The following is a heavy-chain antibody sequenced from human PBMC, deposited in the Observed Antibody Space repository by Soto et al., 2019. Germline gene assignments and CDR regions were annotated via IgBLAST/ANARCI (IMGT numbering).Heavy chain of an antibody. CDR1: GGTFSSYA. D-gene: IGHD3-22*01. Sequence: QVQLVQSGAEVKKPGSSVKVSCTASGGTFSSYAISWVRQAPGQGLEWMGGIIPIFGTANYAQKFQGRVTITADESTSTAYMELSSLRSDDTAVYYCARGNNDYDSSCYGERYYVDYWGQGTLVTVSS. V-gene: IGHV1-69*01. J-gene: IGHJ4*02. CDR3: ARGNNDYDSSCYGERYYVDY. CDR2: IIPIFGTA.